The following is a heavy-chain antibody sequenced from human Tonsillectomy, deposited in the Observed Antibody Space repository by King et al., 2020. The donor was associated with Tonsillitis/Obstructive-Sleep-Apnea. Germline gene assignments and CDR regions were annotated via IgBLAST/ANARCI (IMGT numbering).Heavy chain of an antibody. Sequence: QLVQSGAEVKKPGASVKVSCKASGYTFTSYGISWVQQAPGQGLEWMGWISAYNGNTNYAQKLQGRVTMTTDTSTSTAYMELRSLRSDDTAVYYCARAYCSSTSCYGDHYYYYYMDVWGKGTTVTVSS. J-gene: IGHJ6*03. D-gene: IGHD2-2*01. V-gene: IGHV1-18*01. CDR3: ARAYCSSTSCYGDHYYYYYMDV. CDR1: GYTFTSYG. CDR2: ISAYNGNT.